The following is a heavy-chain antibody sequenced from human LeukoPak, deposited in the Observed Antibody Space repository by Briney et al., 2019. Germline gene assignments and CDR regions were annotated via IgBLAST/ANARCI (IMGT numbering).Heavy chain of an antibody. CDR1: GFTFSSYG. Sequence: GGSLGLSCAASGFTFSSYGMHWVRQAPGKGLEWVAFIRYDGSNKYYADSVKGRFTISRDNSKNTLYLQMNSLRAEDTAVYYCAKDGSGSSWYEENWFDPWGQGTLVTVSS. V-gene: IGHV3-30*02. CDR2: IRYDGSNK. J-gene: IGHJ5*02. CDR3: AKDGSGSSWYEENWFDP. D-gene: IGHD6-13*01.